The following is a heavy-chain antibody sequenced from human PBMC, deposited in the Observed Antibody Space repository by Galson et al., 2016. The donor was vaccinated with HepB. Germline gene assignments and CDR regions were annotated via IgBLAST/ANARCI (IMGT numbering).Heavy chain of an antibody. CDR2: IYYSGST. CDR1: GGSISSSSYY. D-gene: IGHD1-20*01. Sequence: SETLSLTCTVSGGSISSSSYYWGWIRQPPGKGLEWIGSIYYSGSTYYNPSLKSRVTISVDTSKNQFSLKLSSVTAADTAAYYCARDLTPGSSYNWNWFDPWGQGTLVTVSS. CDR3: ARDLTPGSSYNWNWFDP. V-gene: IGHV4-39*07. J-gene: IGHJ5*02.